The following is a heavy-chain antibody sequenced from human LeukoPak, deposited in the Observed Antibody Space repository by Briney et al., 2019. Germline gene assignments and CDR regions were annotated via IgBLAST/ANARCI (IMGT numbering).Heavy chain of an antibody. CDR1: GGSISNYY. CDR3: ARAQYRDAFDI. J-gene: IGHJ3*02. CDR2: IYTSGST. Sequence: PSETLSLTCTVSGGSISNYYWSWIRQPAGKGLEWIGRIYTSGSTNYNPSLKSRINISIDMSKNQFSLQLSSVTAADTAVYYCARAQYRDAFDIWGQGAIVTVSS. D-gene: IGHD5-18*01. V-gene: IGHV4-4*07.